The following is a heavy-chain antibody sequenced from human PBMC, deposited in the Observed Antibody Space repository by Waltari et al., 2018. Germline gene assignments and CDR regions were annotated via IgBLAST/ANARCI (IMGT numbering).Heavy chain of an antibody. CDR3: AKGGPRGSYYFDL. CDR1: EVPLSNYA. Sequence: EVQLVEAGGGWVQHGGSLRAAGAASEVPLSNYAMRGVRQAPGQGLEWVSPICGSGFTTFYVDSVQGRFTISRDNSKNTLYLQMNSLRAEDTAVYYCAKGGPRGSYYFDLWGRGTLVTVSS. CDR2: ICGSGFTT. J-gene: IGHJ2*01. V-gene: IGHV3-23*04. D-gene: IGHD3-16*01.